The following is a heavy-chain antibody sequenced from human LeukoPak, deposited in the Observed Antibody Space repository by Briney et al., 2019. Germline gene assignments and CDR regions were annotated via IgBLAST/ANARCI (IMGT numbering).Heavy chain of an antibody. D-gene: IGHD6-19*01. Sequence: GGSLRLSCAASGFTFSNYAMSWVRQAPGKGLEWVSGISDSGGNTFYADSVKGRFTISRDNAKNSLYLQMNSLRAGDTAVYYCARVKEQWLAYFDYWGQGTLVTVSS. V-gene: IGHV3-23*01. J-gene: IGHJ4*02. CDR1: GFTFSNYA. CDR3: ARVKEQWLAYFDY. CDR2: ISDSGGNT.